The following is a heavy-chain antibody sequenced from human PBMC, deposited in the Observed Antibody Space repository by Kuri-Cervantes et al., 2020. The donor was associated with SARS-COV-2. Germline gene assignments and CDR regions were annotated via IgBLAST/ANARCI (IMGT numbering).Heavy chain of an antibody. Sequence: ASVKVSCKASGYTFTGYYMHRVRQAPGQGLDWMGWINPNSGGTNYAQKFQGWVTMSSDTSISTVYMGLSRLRTDATAVYYWERSTPFRGLVVISQGGAFDIWGQGTMVTVSS. CDR2: INPNSGGT. D-gene: IGHD3-22*01. CDR3: ERSTPFRGLVVISQGGAFDI. J-gene: IGHJ3*02. CDR1: GYTFTGYY. V-gene: IGHV1-2*04.